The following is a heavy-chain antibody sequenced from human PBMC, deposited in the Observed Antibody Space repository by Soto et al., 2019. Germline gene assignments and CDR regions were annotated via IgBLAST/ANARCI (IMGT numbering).Heavy chain of an antibody. D-gene: IGHD4-17*01. V-gene: IGHV1-2*04. CDR2: INPNSGGT. CDR1: GYTFTCYY. CDR3: ARGGTVTHPRDYYYGMDV. J-gene: IGHJ6*02. Sequence: GASVKVSCKASGYTFTCYYMYWVRQSPGQGLEWMGWINPNSGGTNYAQKFQGWVTMTRDTSISTAYMELSRLRSDDTAVYYCARGGTVTHPRDYYYGMDVWGQGTTVTVSS.